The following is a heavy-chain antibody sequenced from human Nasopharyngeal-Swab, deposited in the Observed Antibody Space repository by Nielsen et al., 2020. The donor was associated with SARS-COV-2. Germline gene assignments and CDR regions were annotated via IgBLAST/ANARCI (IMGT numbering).Heavy chain of an antibody. CDR2: ISPDGRST. J-gene: IGHJ4*02. Sequence: GESLKISCAASGFTFSSYWMHWVRQGPGKGLVWVSHISPDGRSTTYADSVTGRFTVSRDNAKNTLYLQMSSLRVEDTGVYYCARDNALGGGWFYFNSWGQGAPVTVSS. D-gene: IGHD6-19*01. CDR3: ARDNALGGGWFYFNS. CDR1: GFTFSSYW. V-gene: IGHV3-74*01.